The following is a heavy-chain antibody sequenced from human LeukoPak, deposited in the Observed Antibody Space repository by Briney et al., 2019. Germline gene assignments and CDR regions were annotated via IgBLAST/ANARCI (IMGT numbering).Heavy chain of an antibody. CDR1: GGSISSYY. D-gene: IGHD6-13*01. CDR2: IYCSGST. J-gene: IGHJ4*02. CDR3: ARARAYSSSWNYYFDY. Sequence: PSETLSLTCTVSGGSISSYYWSWIRQPPGKGLEWIGYIYCSGSTNYNPSLKSRVTISVDTSKNQFSLKLSSVTAADTAVYYCARARAYSSSWNYYFDYWGQGTLVTVSS. V-gene: IGHV4-59*01.